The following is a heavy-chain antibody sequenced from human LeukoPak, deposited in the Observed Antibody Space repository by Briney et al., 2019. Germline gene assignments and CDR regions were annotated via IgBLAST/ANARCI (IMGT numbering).Heavy chain of an antibody. D-gene: IGHD3-3*01. V-gene: IGHV1-69*05. Sequence: SVKVSCKASGGTFSSYAISWVRQAPGQGLEWMGGIIPIFGTANYAQKFQGRVTITTDESTSTAYMELSSLRSEDTAVYYCARVRYYDFWNSYFGYWGQGTLVTVSS. CDR2: IIPIFGTA. CDR3: ARVRYYDFWNSYFGY. CDR1: GGTFSSYA. J-gene: IGHJ4*02.